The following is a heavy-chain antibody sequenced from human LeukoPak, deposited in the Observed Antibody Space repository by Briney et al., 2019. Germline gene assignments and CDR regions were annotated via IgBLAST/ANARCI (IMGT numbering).Heavy chain of an antibody. CDR1: GFTFGSSW. D-gene: IGHD2-15*01. J-gene: IGHJ4*02. CDR3: ARLRIVAPTPGHFDY. Sequence: GGSLRLSCAASGFTFGSSWMSWVRQAPGKGLEWAANIKQDGSEKYYVDSVKGRFTISRDNAKNSLYLQMSSLRGEDTAVYFCARLRIVAPTPGHFDYWGQGTLVTVSS. CDR2: IKQDGSEK. V-gene: IGHV3-7*01.